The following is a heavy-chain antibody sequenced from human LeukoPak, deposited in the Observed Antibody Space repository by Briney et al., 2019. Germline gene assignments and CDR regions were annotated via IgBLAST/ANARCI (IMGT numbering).Heavy chain of an antibody. D-gene: IGHD5-12*01. J-gene: IGHJ4*02. CDR1: GYTFTSYG. Sequence: ASVKVSCKASGYTFTSYGISWVRQAPGQGLEWMGWISAYNGNTHYAQRLQGRVTMTTDTSTSTVYMELRSLRSDDTAVYYCARDRAVATIGGVDYWGQGTLVTVSS. V-gene: IGHV1-18*01. CDR3: ARDRAVATIGGVDY. CDR2: ISAYNGNT.